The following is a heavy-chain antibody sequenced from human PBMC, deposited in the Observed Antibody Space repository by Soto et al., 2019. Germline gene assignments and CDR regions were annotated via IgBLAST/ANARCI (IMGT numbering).Heavy chain of an antibody. CDR1: GFTFSDYY. D-gene: IGHD3-10*01. CDR3: ARARGYYYYYMDV. V-gene: IGHV3-11*01. Sequence: QVQLVESGGGLVKPGGSLRLSCAASGFTFSDYYMRWIRQAPGKGLEWISYISGSGSTIYYADSVMGRFTISRDNAENTLYLQMNSLRAEDTAVYYCARARGYYYYYMDVWGKGTTVTVSS. CDR2: ISGSGSTI. J-gene: IGHJ6*03.